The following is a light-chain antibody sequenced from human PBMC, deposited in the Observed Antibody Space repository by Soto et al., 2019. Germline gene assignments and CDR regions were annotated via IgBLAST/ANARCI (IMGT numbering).Light chain of an antibody. V-gene: IGKV1-5*03. J-gene: IGKJ1*01. CDR1: QSISNW. CDR2: KAS. CDR3: QQYTSYPTWT. Sequence: DIQMTQSPSTLSASVGDRVTITCRASQSISNWLAWYQQKAGKAPELLIFKASSLQSGVPSRFRGSGSGTEFTLTISSLQPDDFATYYCQQYTSYPTWTFGQGTKVEIK.